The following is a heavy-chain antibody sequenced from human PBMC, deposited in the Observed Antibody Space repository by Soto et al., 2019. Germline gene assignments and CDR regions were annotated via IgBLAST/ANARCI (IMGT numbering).Heavy chain of an antibody. J-gene: IGHJ5*02. CDR1: GGSISSSTYY. CDR3: ARGYSISAGGRGSWYAP. CDR2: MYYSGST. Sequence: NPSETLSLTCTVSGGSISSSTYYWGWVRQPPGKGLEWIGSMYYSGSTYYNPSLKSRVTISVDTSKNQFSLKLSSVTAADTDVYYCARGYSISAGGRGSWYAPRGQGTLVIGSS. V-gene: IGHV4-39*01. D-gene: IGHD6-13*01.